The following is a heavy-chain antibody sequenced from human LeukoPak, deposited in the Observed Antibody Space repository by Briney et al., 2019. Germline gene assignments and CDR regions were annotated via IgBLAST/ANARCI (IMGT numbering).Heavy chain of an antibody. CDR3: ARSVIIRGYSYDFMDV. V-gene: IGHV4-34*01. D-gene: IGHD2/OR15-2a*01. J-gene: IGHJ6*03. Sequence: PSETLSLTCAVYGGSFNGYYWSWIRQPPGKGLEWIGEINHSGSTNYNPSLKSRVTISVDTSKNQFSLKLSSVTAADTAVYYCARSVIIRGYSYDFMDVWGKGTTVTVS. CDR1: GGSFNGYY. CDR2: INHSGST.